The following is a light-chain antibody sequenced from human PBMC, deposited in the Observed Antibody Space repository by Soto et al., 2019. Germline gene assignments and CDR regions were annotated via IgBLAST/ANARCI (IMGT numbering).Light chain of an antibody. V-gene: IGKV3-20*01. J-gene: IGKJ1*01. Sequence: EIVLTQSPGTLSLSPGERATLFCRATQYITNSQLAWYQQKPGQAPRLLIFGAFNRATGIPDRFSGSGSGTDFTLTITRLEPEDFAVYYCQQWASSPQTFGRGATVEIK. CDR1: QYITNSQ. CDR2: GAF. CDR3: QQWASSPQT.